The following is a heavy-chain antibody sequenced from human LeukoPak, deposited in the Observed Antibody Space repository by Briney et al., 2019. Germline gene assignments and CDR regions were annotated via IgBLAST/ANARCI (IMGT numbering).Heavy chain of an antibody. D-gene: IGHD6-19*01. CDR3: AKDDWARGSGWLTPHYYYGMDV. Sequence: GGSLRLSCAASGFTFSNYAMSWVRQAPGKGLEWVSGISGSGGTTYYADSVKGRFTISRDNSKNTLYLQMNSLRAEDTAVYYCAKDDWARGSGWLTPHYYYGMDVWGQGTTVTVSS. V-gene: IGHV3-23*01. CDR1: GFTFSNYA. CDR2: ISGSGGTT. J-gene: IGHJ6*02.